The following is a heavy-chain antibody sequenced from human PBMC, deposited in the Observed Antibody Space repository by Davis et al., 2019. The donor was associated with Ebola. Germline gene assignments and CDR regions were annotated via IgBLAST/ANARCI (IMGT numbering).Heavy chain of an antibody. CDR2: INHSGST. Sequence: SETLPLTCTVSGGSISSYYWSWIRQPPGKGLEWIGEINHSGSTNYNPSLKSRVTISVDTSKNQFSLKLSSVTAADTAVYYCARGNAFDIWGQGTMVTVSS. V-gene: IGHV4-34*01. CDR3: ARGNAFDI. J-gene: IGHJ3*02. CDR1: GGSISSYY.